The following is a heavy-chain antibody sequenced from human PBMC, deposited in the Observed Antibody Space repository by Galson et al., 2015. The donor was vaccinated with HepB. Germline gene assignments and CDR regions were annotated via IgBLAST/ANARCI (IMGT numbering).Heavy chain of an antibody. CDR3: ARRTYYYGSGNADFDY. D-gene: IGHD3-10*01. J-gene: IGHJ4*02. CDR1: GYSFTSYW. Sequence: QSGAEVKKPGESLKISCKGSGYSFTSYWIGWVRQMPGKGLEWMGIIYPGDSDTRYSPSFQGQVTISADKSISTAYLQWSSLKASDTAMYYCARRTYYYGSGNADFDYWGQGTLVTVSS. V-gene: IGHV5-51*03. CDR2: IYPGDSDT.